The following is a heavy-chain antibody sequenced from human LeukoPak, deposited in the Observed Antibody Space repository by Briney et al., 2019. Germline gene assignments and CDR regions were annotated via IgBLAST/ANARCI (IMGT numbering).Heavy chain of an antibody. Sequence: VASVKVSCKASGFTFTSSAVQWVRQARGQRLEWIGWIVVGSGNTNYAQKLQERVTITRDMSTSTAYMELSSLRSEDTAVYYCAAWRYCSGGSCYHFDYWGQGTLVTVSS. CDR2: IVVGSGNT. J-gene: IGHJ4*02. CDR3: AAWRYCSGGSCYHFDY. CDR1: GFTFTSSA. D-gene: IGHD2-15*01. V-gene: IGHV1-58*01.